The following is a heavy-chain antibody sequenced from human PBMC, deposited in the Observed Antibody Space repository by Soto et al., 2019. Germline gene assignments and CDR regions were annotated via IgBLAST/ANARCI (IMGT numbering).Heavy chain of an antibody. D-gene: IGHD5-18*01. CDR1: GGSFSGYY. CDR3: AREGIGYSYGYRTYYYYGMDV. J-gene: IGHJ6*02. CDR2: INHSGST. Sequence: PSETLCLTCAVYGGSFSGYYWSGIRQPPGKGLEWIGEINHSGSTNYNPSLKSRVTISVDTSKNQFSLKLSSVTAADTAVYYCAREGIGYSYGYRTYYYYGMDVWGQGTTVT. V-gene: IGHV4-34*01.